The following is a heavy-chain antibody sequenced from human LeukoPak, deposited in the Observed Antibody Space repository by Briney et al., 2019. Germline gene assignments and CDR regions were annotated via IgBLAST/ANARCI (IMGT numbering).Heavy chain of an antibody. D-gene: IGHD3-10*01. CDR2: IYYSGDT. Sequence: SETLSLTCTVSDGAITGFSWSWIRQPPGKGLEWIGYIYYSGDTNHNPSLQSRVTLSVDTSKNQFSLKLTSVTAADTAVYYCVRGPYGSGISNWFDPWGQGTLVIVSS. CDR1: DGAITGFS. V-gene: IGHV4-59*01. J-gene: IGHJ5*02. CDR3: VRGPYGSGISNWFDP.